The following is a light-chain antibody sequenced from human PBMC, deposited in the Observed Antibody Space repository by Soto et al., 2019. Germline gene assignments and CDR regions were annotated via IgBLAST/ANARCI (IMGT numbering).Light chain of an antibody. CDR3: QQYNSWPPLT. J-gene: IGKJ4*01. CDR2: GAS. Sequence: EIVMTQSPATLSVSPGERATLSCRASQSVSSNLAWYQQKPGQAPRILIYGASTRATGIPARFSGSGSGTEFTLTISSLQSEDLAVYYCQQYNSWPPLTFGGGTKVEIK. V-gene: IGKV3-15*01. CDR1: QSVSSN.